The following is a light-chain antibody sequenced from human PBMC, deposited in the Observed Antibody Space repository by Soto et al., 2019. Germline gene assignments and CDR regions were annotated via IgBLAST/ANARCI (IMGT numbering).Light chain of an antibody. CDR1: QSVSSN. J-gene: IGKJ1*01. CDR3: QQGYSHPRT. V-gene: IGKV3-15*01. CDR2: GAS. Sequence: EIVLTQSPGTLSLSPGEGATLSCRASQSVSSNLVWYQHRPGQAPRLLIYGASTRATDIPARFSGSGSGTDFTLTISSLQPEDFATYFCQQGYSHPRTFGQGTKVDIK.